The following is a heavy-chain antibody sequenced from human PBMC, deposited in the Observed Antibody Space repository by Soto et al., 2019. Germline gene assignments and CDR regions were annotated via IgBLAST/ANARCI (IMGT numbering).Heavy chain of an antibody. CDR3: ARGDSSGYSHPLGAFDI. CDR2: ISPYNGNT. J-gene: IGHJ3*02. V-gene: IGHV1-18*01. D-gene: IGHD3-22*01. Sequence: ASVKVSCKPSGYTFTTYGISWVRQAPGQGLEWMGWISPYNGNTTYAQSFRGRVTMTTDTSTSTVHMELRSLRSEDTAVYYCARGDSSGYSHPLGAFDIWGQGTMVTVSS. CDR1: GYTFTTYG.